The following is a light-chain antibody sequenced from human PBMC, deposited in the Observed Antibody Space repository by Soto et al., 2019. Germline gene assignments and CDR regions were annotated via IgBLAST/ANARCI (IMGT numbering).Light chain of an antibody. CDR1: SSDVGGYNY. CDR3: SSYAGSNNYVI. Sequence: QSALTQPPSASGSPGQSVTISCTGTSSDVGGYNYVSWYQQHPGKAPKLMIYEVFKRPSGVPDRFSGSKSGNTASLTVSGLQAEDEADYYCSSYAGSNNYVIFGGGTKLTVL. V-gene: IGLV2-8*01. CDR2: EVF. J-gene: IGLJ2*01.